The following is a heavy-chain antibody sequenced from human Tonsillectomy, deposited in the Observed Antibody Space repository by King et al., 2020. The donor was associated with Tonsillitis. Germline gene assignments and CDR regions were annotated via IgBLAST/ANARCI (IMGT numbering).Heavy chain of an antibody. J-gene: IGHJ3*02. CDR3: AHSGVPAAGGDSFDI. D-gene: IGHD6-13*01. CDR2: VYWNDDK. Sequence: TLKESGPTLVKPTQTLTLTCTFSGFSLDTSGVSVGWIRQPPGKALECLALVYWNDDKRYSPSVKNRVTITKDTSKNQVVLALANMDPVDAGTYYCAHSGVPAAGGDSFDIWGQGTMVTVS. V-gene: IGHV2-5*01. CDR1: GFSLDTSGVS.